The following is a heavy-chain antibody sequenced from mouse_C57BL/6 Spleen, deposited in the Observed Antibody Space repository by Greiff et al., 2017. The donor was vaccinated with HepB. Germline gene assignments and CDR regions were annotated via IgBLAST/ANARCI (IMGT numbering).Heavy chain of an antibody. Sequence: QVQLQQPGAELVMPGASVKLSCKASGYTFTSYWMHWVKQRPGQGLEWIGEIDHSDSYTNYNQKFKGKSTLTVDKSSSTAYMQLSSLTSEYSAVYYCARPTTVVAFDYWGQGTTLTVSS. D-gene: IGHD1-1*01. CDR1: GYTFTSYW. CDR2: IDHSDSYT. J-gene: IGHJ2*01. CDR3: ARPTTVVAFDY. V-gene: IGHV1-69*01.